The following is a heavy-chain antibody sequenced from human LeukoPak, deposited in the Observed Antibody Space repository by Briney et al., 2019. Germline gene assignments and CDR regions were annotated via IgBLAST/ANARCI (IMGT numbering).Heavy chain of an antibody. J-gene: IGHJ4*02. V-gene: IGHV3-30-3*01. D-gene: IGHD2-2*01. CDR1: GFTFSSYG. Sequence: GRSLRLSCAASGFTFSSYGMHWVRQAPGKGLEWVAVISYDGSNKYYADSVKGRFTISRDNSKNTLYVQMSSLRAEDTAVYYCARPLGYCSSISCSIIGYWGQGTLVTVSS. CDR2: ISYDGSNK. CDR3: ARPLGYCSSISCSIIGY.